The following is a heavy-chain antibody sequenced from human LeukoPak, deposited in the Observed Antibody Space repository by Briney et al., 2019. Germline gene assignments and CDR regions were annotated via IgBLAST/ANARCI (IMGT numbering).Heavy chain of an antibody. V-gene: IGHV4-61*02. J-gene: IGHJ6*02. Sequence: SETLSLTCTVSGGSISSSSYYWSWIRQPAGKGLEWIGRIYTSGSTNYNPSLKSRVTMSVDTSKNQFSLKLSSVTAVDTAVYYCASRRRNYYGMDVWGQGTTVTVSS. CDR1: GGSISSSSYY. CDR2: IYTSGST. CDR3: ASRRRNYYGMDV.